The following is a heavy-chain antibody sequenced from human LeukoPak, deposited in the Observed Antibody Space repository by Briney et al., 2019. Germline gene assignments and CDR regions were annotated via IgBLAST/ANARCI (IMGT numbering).Heavy chain of an antibody. CDR1: GFTFSDYY. J-gene: IGHJ3*02. CDR3: ARDSIAPSQDAFDI. Sequence: GGSLRLSCAASGFTFSDYYMSWIRQAPGKGLEWVSYISSTDSIIYYADSVKGRFTISRDNAKNSLYLQINSLRAEDTALYYCARDSIAPSQDAFDIWGQGTMVIVSS. CDR2: ISSTDSII. D-gene: IGHD6-6*01. V-gene: IGHV3-11*04.